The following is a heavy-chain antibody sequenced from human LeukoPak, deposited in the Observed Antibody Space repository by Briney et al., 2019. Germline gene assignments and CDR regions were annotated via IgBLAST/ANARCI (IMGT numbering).Heavy chain of an antibody. J-gene: IGHJ4*02. Sequence: PSETLSLTCTVSGGSISSGDYYWSWIRQPPGKGLEWIGYIYYSGSTYYNPSLKSRLTISVDTSKNQFSLKLSSVTAADTAVYCCARVKYTTRSFDYWGQGTLVTVSS. D-gene: IGHD1-1*01. CDR3: ARVKYTTRSFDY. CDR2: IYYSGST. CDR1: GGSISSGDYY. V-gene: IGHV4-30-4*08.